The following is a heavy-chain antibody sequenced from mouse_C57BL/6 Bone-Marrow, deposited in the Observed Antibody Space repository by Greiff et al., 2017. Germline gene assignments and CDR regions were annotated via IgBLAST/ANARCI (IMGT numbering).Heavy chain of an antibody. D-gene: IGHD1-1*01. CDR2: IDPPDSYT. Sequence: QVQLKQPGAELVRPGTSVKLSCKASGYTFTSYWMHWVKQRPGQGLEWIGVIDPPDSYTNYNQKFKGKATLTVDTSSSTAYMQLSSLTSEDSAVYYCARAGVYYGSSLAWFAYWGQGTLVTVSA. V-gene: IGHV1-59*01. CDR1: GYTFTSYW. J-gene: IGHJ3*01. CDR3: ARAGVYYGSSLAWFAY.